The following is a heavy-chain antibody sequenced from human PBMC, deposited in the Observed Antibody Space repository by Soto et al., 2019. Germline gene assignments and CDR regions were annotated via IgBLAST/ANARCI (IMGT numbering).Heavy chain of an antibody. CDR2: IYYSGST. CDR1: GGSISSGGYY. D-gene: IGHD3-16*01. V-gene: IGHV4-31*03. CDR3: ARDWGDDYYYGMDV. J-gene: IGHJ6*02. Sequence: PSETLSLTCTVSGGSISSGGYYWSWIRQHPGKGLEWIGYIYYSGSTYYNPSLKSRVTISVDTSKNQFSLKLSSVTAADTAVYYCARDWGDDYYYGMDVWAQGTTVTVSS.